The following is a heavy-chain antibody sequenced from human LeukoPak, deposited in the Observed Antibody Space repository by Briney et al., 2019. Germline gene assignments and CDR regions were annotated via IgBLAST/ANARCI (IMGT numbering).Heavy chain of an antibody. J-gene: IGHJ4*02. Sequence: ASVKVSCKASAYTFTAYDLNWVRQATGQGLEWMGWMNPKSANAGYAQKFQGRVTMTRDTSINTAYMELSSLRSEDTAFYYCARGKLTHGDYVAVDFWGQGTLITVSS. CDR2: MNPKSANA. CDR3: ARGKLTHGDYVAVDF. CDR1: AYTFTAYD. D-gene: IGHD4-17*01. V-gene: IGHV1-8*01.